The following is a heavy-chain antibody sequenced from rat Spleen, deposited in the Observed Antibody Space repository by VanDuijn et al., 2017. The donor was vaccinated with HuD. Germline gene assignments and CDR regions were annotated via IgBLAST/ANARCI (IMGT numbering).Heavy chain of an antibody. CDR3: ARYTATISFDY. CDR1: GFTFNNYW. J-gene: IGHJ2*01. Sequence: EVQLVESGGGLVQPGRSLKLSCVASGFTFNNYWMTWIRQAPGKGLEWIASITHTDGSTYYPDSVEGRFTVSRDNAKSTLYLQMDSLRSEDTATYFCARYTATISFDYWGQGVMVTVSS. V-gene: IGHV5-31*01. CDR2: ITHTDGST. D-gene: IGHD1-10*01.